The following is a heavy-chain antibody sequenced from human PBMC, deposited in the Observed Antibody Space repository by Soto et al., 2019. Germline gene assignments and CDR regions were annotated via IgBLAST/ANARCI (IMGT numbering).Heavy chain of an antibody. CDR1: GDAFSNYI. CDR3: ARGRDQPPVGLYFDS. CDR2: IIPMFGTP. Sequence: QVQLVQSGAEVKKPGSSVKVSCKASGDAFSNYIFDWVRQAPGQGLEWMGGIIPMFGTPKYAETFQDRATISADVSTATAYMELTSLRFDDTAVYYCARGRDQPPVGLYFDSWGEGTRVTVSS. J-gene: IGHJ4*02. V-gene: IGHV1-69*01. D-gene: IGHD1-26*01.